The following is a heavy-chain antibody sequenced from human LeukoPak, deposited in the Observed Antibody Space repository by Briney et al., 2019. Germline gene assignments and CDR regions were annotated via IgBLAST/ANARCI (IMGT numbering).Heavy chain of an antibody. V-gene: IGHV3-48*03. CDR2: LSSSGSTN. CDR1: GITFTN. D-gene: IGHD3-16*01. J-gene: IGHJ6*02. Sequence: GGSLRLSCAASGITFTNFWVSQAPGKELEWVSYLSSSGSTNYYAESVKGRFTLSRDNAQNSLYLQMNSLRVEDTAVCYCARNWALSGYSYYYGMDVWGQGTTVTVSS. CDR3: ARNWALSGYSYYYGMDV.